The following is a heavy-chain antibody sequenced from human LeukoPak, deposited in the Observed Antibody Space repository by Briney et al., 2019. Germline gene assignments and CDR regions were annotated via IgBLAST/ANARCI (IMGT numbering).Heavy chain of an antibody. CDR2: IYPGDSDT. J-gene: IGHJ4*02. V-gene: IGHV5-51*01. CDR3: ARQTRGGIAAAGSDY. Sequence: GESLKISCKGSGYSFTSYWIGWVRQMPGKGLEWMGIIYPGDSDTRYSPSFQGQVTISADKSISTAYLQWSSLKASDTAMYYCARQTRGGIAAAGSDYWGQGTLVTVSS. CDR1: GYSFTSYW. D-gene: IGHD6-13*01.